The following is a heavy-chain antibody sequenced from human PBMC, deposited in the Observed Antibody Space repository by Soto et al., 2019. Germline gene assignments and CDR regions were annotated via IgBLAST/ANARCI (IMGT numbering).Heavy chain of an antibody. D-gene: IGHD4-17*01. J-gene: IGHJ3*02. CDR1: GFSFTSSA. CDR3: AAGYGGPHAFDI. Sequence: SVKVSCKASGFSFTSSALQWVRQARGQRLEWIGWIVVGSGNTNYAQKFQERVTITRDMSTSTAYMELSSLRSEDTAVYYCAAGYGGPHAFDIWGQGTMVTVSS. CDR2: IVVGSGNT. V-gene: IGHV1-58*01.